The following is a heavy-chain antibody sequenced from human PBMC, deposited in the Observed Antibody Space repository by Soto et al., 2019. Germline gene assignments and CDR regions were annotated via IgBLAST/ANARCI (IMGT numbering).Heavy chain of an antibody. CDR2: INGGGSTT. J-gene: IGHJ4*02. Sequence: EVQLVESGGGLVQPGGSLRLSCAASGFTFSAYWMYWVRQAPGKGLVWVSRINGGGSTTSYADSMKGRFTVSRDNAKNTLYLQMNSLRAEDTAVYYCARVVAHYNGSYRTIDYWGQGTLVTVSS. CDR1: GFTFSAYW. V-gene: IGHV3-74*01. D-gene: IGHD1-26*01. CDR3: ARVVAHYNGSYRTIDY.